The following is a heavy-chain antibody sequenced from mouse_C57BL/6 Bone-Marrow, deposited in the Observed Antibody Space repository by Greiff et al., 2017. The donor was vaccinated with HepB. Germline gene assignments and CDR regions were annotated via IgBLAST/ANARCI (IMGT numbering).Heavy chain of an antibody. Sequence: VQLQQPGAELVKPGASVKLSCKASGYTFTSYWMHWVKQRPGQGLEWIGMIHPKSGSTNYNEKFKSKATLTVDKSSSTAYMQLSSLTSEDSAVYYCARRGDYYGNRFAYWGQGTLVTVSA. CDR2: IHPKSGST. V-gene: IGHV1-64*01. D-gene: IGHD1-1*01. J-gene: IGHJ3*01. CDR3: ARRGDYYGNRFAY. CDR1: GYTFTSYW.